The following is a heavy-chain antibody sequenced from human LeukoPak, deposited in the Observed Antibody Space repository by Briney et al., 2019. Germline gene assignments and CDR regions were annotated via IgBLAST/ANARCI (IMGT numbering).Heavy chain of an antibody. V-gene: IGHV4-38-2*02. CDR2: IYHSGRT. CDR1: GYSISSGYY. D-gene: IGHD1-26*01. J-gene: IGHJ4*02. Sequence: SETLSLTCTVSGYSISSGYYWGWIRQPPGKGLEWIGSIYHSGRTFYNPSLKSRVTISVDKSKNQFSLKLSSVTAADTAVYYCARGGVGAGPFDYWGQGTLVTVSS. CDR3: ARGGVGAGPFDY.